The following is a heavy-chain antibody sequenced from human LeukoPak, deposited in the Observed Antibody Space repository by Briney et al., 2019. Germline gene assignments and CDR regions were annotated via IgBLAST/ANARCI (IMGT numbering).Heavy chain of an antibody. CDR1: GFTFSSYA. D-gene: IGHD1-7*01. CDR2: ISSNGGST. V-gene: IGHV3-64*01. Sequence: GGSLRLSCAASGFTFSSYAMHWVRQAPGKGLEYVSAISSNGGSTYYANSVKGRFTISRDNSKNTLYLQMGSLRAEDMAVYYCARDLTGTTGVEDYWGQGTLVTVSS. J-gene: IGHJ4*02. CDR3: ARDLTGTTGVEDY.